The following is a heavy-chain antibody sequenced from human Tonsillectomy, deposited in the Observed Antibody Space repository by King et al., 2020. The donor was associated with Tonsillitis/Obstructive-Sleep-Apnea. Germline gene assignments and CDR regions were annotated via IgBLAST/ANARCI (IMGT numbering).Heavy chain of an antibody. V-gene: IGHV4-34*01. CDR3: ARTPTEGATYYDFWS. CDR1: GGSFSGYY. Sequence: VQLQQWGAGLLKPSETLSLTCAVYGGSFSGYYWSWIRQPPGKGLEWIGKINHSGSTNYTTSLKSRVTISVDTSKNQFSLKLSSLTAADTAVYYCARTPTEGATYYDFWSWGQGTLVTVSS. D-gene: IGHD3-3*01. J-gene: IGHJ4*02. CDR2: INHSGST.